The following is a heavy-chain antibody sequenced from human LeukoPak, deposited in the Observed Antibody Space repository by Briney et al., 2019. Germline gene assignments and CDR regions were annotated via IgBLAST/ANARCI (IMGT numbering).Heavy chain of an antibody. CDR1: GYTFTSYG. CDR2: ISAYNGNT. CDR3: ARAGRRITIFGVVEDAFDI. J-gene: IGHJ3*02. V-gene: IGHV1-18*01. D-gene: IGHD3-3*01. Sequence: GASVKVSCKASGYTFTSYGISWVRQAPGQGLEWMGWISAYNGNTNYAQKLQGRVTMTTDTSTSTAYMELRSLRSDDTAVYYCARAGRRITIFGVVEDAFDIWGQGTMVTVSS.